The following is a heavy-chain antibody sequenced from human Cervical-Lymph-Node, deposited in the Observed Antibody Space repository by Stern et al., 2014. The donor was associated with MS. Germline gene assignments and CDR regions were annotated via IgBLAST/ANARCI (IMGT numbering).Heavy chain of an antibody. J-gene: IGHJ6*02. CDR2: ISGDATTE. Sequence: EVQLVESGGVVVQPGGSLRLSCAATGFNFGDYVMHWVRQAPGKGLEWVSLISGDATTESYADSVKGRFTISRDSRTNSLYLEMTGLRPEDAGLYYCAKGGRQDGCMDAWGQGTTVIVSS. CDR3: AKGGRQDGCMDA. CDR1: GFNFGDYV. D-gene: IGHD6-25*01. V-gene: IGHV3-43*01.